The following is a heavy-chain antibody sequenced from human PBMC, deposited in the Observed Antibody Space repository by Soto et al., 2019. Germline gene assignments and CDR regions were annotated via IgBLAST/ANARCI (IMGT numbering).Heavy chain of an antibody. CDR3: AREGQAPYYSSGIDV. V-gene: IGHV1-18*01. Sequence: QVQVVQSGDEVKKPGASVKVSCKASGYTFTNYGFSWVRQAPGQGLEWMGWISGYNGNTKYAEKFQGRVTMTTDTPTSTAHMEPRSLRSDPTAVYYCAREGQAPYYSSGIDVWGQGTAVTVSS. J-gene: IGHJ6*02. CDR1: GYTFTNYG. CDR2: ISGYNGNT.